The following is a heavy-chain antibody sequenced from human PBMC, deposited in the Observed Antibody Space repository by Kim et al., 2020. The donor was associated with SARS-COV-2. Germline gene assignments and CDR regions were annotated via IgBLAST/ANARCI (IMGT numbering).Heavy chain of an antibody. V-gene: IGHV3-23*01. CDR3: ATHRGATVTTFDY. D-gene: IGHD4-17*01. Sequence: YAAPVKARLPSSRNNSKNTLYLRMNSLRAEDTAVYYCATHRGATVTTFDYWGQGTLVTVSS. J-gene: IGHJ4*02.